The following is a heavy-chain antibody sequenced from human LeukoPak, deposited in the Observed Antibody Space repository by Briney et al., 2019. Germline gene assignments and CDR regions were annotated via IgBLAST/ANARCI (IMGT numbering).Heavy chain of an antibody. J-gene: IGHJ4*02. CDR1: GFTFSSYA. CDR3: ARVGRGAVAGTSDWGY. V-gene: IGHV1-69*04. CDR2: IIPILGIA. D-gene: IGHD6-19*01. Sequence: PGGSLRLSCAASGFTFSSYAISWVRQAPGQGLEWMGRIIPILGIANYAQKFQGRVTITADKSTSTAYMELSSLRSEDTAVYYCARVGRGAVAGTSDWGYWGQGTLVTVSS.